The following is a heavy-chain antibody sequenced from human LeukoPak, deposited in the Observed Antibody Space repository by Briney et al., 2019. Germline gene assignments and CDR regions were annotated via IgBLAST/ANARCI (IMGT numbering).Heavy chain of an antibody. CDR1: GGSISSYY. Sequence: SETLSLTCTVSGGSISSYYWSWIRQPPGKGLEWIGYIYYSGSTNYNPSLKSRVTISVDTSKNQFSLKLSSVTAADTAVYYCARGQYYDSSGYPLVDVWGQGTLVTVSS. V-gene: IGHV4-59*01. D-gene: IGHD3-22*01. CDR2: IYYSGST. J-gene: IGHJ4*02. CDR3: ARGQYYDSSGYPLVDV.